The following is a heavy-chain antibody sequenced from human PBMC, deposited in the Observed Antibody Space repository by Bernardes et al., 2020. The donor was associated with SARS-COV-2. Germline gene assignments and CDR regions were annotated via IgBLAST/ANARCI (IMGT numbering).Heavy chain of an antibody. V-gene: IGHV3-23*01. D-gene: IGHD2-15*01. CDR3: AKDRYCSGGSCFSDL. CDR1: EFTFSSYA. J-gene: IGHJ4*02. Sequence: GGSLRLSCAVSEFTFSSYAMSWVRQAPGKGLEWVAVIGGSGGNTYYADSVKGRFTVSRDNSKNTLYLQMNSLRGDDTAVYYCAKDRYCSGGSCFSDLWGKGTLVTVSS. CDR2: IGGSGGNT.